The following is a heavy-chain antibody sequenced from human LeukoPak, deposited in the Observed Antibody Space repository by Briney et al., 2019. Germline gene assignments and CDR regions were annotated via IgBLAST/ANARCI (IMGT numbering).Heavy chain of an antibody. J-gene: IGHJ3*02. Sequence: GGSLRLSCAASGFTFNIYWMTWVRQAPGKGLEWVGRTRNKANSYTTEYAASVKGRFTISRDDSKNSLYLQMNSLKTEDTAVYYCARVQYYYDSSGYYYGSAFDIWGQGTMVTVSS. CDR1: GFTFNIYW. CDR3: ARVQYYYDSSGYYYGSAFDI. CDR2: TRNKANSYTT. D-gene: IGHD3-22*01. V-gene: IGHV3-72*01.